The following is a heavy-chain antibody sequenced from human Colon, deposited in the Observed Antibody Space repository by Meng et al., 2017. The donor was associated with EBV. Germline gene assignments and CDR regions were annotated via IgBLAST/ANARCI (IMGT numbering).Heavy chain of an antibody. J-gene: IGHJ4*02. D-gene: IGHD2-21*01. V-gene: IGHV1-18*01. Sequence: VQLVQSGVEVKKPGDSGKVSCKASGYTFTNYGITWVRQSPGQGLEWMGWINAYNGDTNYAQTLQGRVTMTTDTSTSTAYMELRSLRSDDTAVYYCARVEVGITSGDYWGQGTLVTVSS. CDR1: GYTFTNYG. CDR3: ARVEVGITSGDY. CDR2: INAYNGDT.